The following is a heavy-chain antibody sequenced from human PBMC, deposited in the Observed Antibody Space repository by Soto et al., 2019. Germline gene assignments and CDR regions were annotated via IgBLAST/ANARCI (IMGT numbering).Heavy chain of an antibody. D-gene: IGHD4-17*01. CDR3: ARDLVTTVTARYDY. Sequence: QVQLVQSGGGVKKPGASVKVSCKASGYIFTTYGFSWVRQAPGQGPEWMGWITAYNGNTKYAQKFQGRVTMTTDTSTNTAYMELRSLASYDTAVYYCARDLVTTVTARYDYWGQGTLVTVSS. CDR1: GYIFTTYG. V-gene: IGHV1-18*01. CDR2: ITAYNGNT. J-gene: IGHJ4*02.